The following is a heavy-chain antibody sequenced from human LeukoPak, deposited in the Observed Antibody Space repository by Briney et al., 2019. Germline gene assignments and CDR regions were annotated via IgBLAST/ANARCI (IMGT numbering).Heavy chain of an antibody. CDR1: GFTFSASA. J-gene: IGHJ4*02. CDR3: TTRRPDYYDGSGYHFEY. V-gene: IGHV3-73*01. D-gene: IGHD3-22*01. Sequence: GGSLRLSCAASGFTFSASAMHWVRQASGKGLEWVGRIRSKGNSYATAYAESVKGRFTISRDDSKNTAYLQMNSLKTEDTAVYYCTTRRPDYYDGSGYHFEYWGQGTLVTVSS. CDR2: IRSKGNSYAT.